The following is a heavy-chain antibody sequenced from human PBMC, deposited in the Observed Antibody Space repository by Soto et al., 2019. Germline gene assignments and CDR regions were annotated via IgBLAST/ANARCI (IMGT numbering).Heavy chain of an antibody. CDR1: GYTFTGYY. Sequence: ASVKVSCKASGYTFTGYYMHWVRQAPGQGLEWMGWINPNSGGTNYAQKFQGRVTMTRDTSISTAYMELSRLRSDDTAVYYCARDRRAARHLNLFDPWGQGTLVTVSS. CDR2: INPNSGGT. V-gene: IGHV1-2*02. CDR3: ARDRRAARHLNLFDP. J-gene: IGHJ5*02. D-gene: IGHD6-6*01.